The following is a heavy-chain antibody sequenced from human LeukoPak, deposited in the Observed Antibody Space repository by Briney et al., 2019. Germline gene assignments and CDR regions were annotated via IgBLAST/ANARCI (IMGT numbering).Heavy chain of an antibody. CDR3: ARNALDGRGSLDY. Sequence: ASVKVSCKASGYTFTSYYMHWVRQAPGQGLEWMGIINPSGGSTSYAQKFQGRVTMTRDTSISTAYMELSRLRSDDTAVYYCARNALDGRGSLDYWGQGTLVTVSS. D-gene: IGHD5-24*01. CDR2: INPSGGST. J-gene: IGHJ4*02. CDR1: GYTFTSYY. V-gene: IGHV1-46*01.